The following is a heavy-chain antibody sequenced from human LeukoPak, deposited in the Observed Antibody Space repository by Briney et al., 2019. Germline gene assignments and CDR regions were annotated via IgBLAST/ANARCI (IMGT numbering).Heavy chain of an antibody. V-gene: IGHV3-11*06. D-gene: IGHD3-10*01. CDR1: GFTFSDYY. CDR2: INSRSNYI. Sequence: PGESLRLSCAASGFTFSDYYVSWIRQAPGKGLEYISYINSRSNYIDYADSVQGRFTISRDNAKNSLYLQMNSLRAGDTAVYFCARGTRRGDYYFDFWGQGTLVTVSS. CDR3: ARGTRRGDYYFDF. J-gene: IGHJ4*02.